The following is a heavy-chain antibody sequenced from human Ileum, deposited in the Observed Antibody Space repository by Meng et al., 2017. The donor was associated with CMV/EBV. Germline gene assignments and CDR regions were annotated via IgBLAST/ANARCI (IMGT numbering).Heavy chain of an antibody. CDR2: IHFDGSYL. CDR3: AKSAGGRIRGLDY. V-gene: IGHV3-30*02. D-gene: IGHD1-26*01. J-gene: IGHJ4*02. Sequence: VQLVWAVEDVGPPGEALRHSCADTGFTYTTYSMHWLREARDKWLEWVAYIHFDGSYLQYVVCVMGRFTISRVRSKYLVFIQMHGVNIEETDLYFGAKSAGGRIRGLDYWGQGTLVTVSS. CDR1: GFTYTTYS.